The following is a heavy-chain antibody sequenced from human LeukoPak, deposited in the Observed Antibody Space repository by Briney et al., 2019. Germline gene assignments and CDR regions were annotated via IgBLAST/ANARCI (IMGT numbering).Heavy chain of an antibody. Sequence: GGSLSLSGAASGFTFSSYAMSWVRQAPGKGLEWASAISGSGGSTYYADSVKGRFTISRDNSKNTLYLQMNSLRAEDTAVYYCAKDRDYGDYVREYYGMDVWGQGTTVTVS. CDR1: GFTFSSYA. CDR3: AKDRDYGDYVREYYGMDV. D-gene: IGHD4-17*01. V-gene: IGHV3-23*01. CDR2: ISGSGGST. J-gene: IGHJ6*02.